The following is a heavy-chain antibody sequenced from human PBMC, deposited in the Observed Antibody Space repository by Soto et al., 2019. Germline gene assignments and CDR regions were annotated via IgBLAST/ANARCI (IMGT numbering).Heavy chain of an antibody. Sequence: EVRLVESGGTLVQPGRSLRLSCAGSGFMFGDYAMHWVRQAPGKGLEWVSGISWSSSSTAYADSVKGRFTISRDDAKNSLYLQMNSLKTEDTAVYYCTVVKRWDQYSTSGYWFDPWGPGTLVTVSS. CDR3: TVVKRWDQYSTSGYWFDP. CDR2: ISWSSSST. V-gene: IGHV3-9*01. CDR1: GFMFGDYA. D-gene: IGHD1-26*01. J-gene: IGHJ5*02.